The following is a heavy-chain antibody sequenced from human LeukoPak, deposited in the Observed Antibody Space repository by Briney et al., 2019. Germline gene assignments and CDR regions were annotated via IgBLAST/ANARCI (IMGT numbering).Heavy chain of an antibody. V-gene: IGHV4-59*11. D-gene: IGHD3-10*01. Sequence: SETLSLTCTVSGGSISSHYWSWIRQPPGKGLEGMGYIYYSGSTNYNPSLKSRVTIPVDTSKNQFSLKLSSVTAADTAVYYCASQGITMVRGVGAHYYYYYMDVWGKGTTVTVSS. CDR1: GGSISSHY. CDR2: IYYSGST. CDR3: ASQGITMVRGVGAHYYYYYMDV. J-gene: IGHJ6*03.